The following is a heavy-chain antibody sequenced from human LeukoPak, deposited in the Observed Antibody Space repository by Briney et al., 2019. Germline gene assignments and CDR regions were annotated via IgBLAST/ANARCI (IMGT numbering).Heavy chain of an antibody. J-gene: IGHJ1*01. CDR3: AKDTPIRSVGGSSEYFQH. CDR2: ISWDGGST. Sequence: GGSLRLSCAASGFTFDDYTMHWARQAPGKGLEWVSLISWDGGSTYYADSVKGRLTISRDNSKNSLYLQMNSLRTEDTALYYCAKDTPIRSVGGSSEYFQHWGQGTLVTVSS. V-gene: IGHV3-43*01. CDR1: GFTFDDYT. D-gene: IGHD1-26*01.